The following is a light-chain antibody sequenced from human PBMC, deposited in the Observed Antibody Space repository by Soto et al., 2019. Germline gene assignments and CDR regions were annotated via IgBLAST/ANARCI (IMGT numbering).Light chain of an antibody. Sequence: EIVLPQAPDTLSVSPGERATLSCSASESVGRNYLAWYQQKPGQAPRLLIYGASTRATGIPDRFSASGSGTDVTLTITRLEPEDFAVYYCQHYDNSPMYSFGQGTKLEIK. CDR2: GAS. CDR1: ESVGRNY. J-gene: IGKJ2*01. V-gene: IGKV3-20*01. CDR3: QHYDNSPMYS.